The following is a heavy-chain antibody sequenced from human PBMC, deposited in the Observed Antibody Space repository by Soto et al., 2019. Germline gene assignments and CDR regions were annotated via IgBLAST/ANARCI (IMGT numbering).Heavy chain of an antibody. CDR3: ARDTFRITMVRAPSAFDI. Sequence: ASVKVSCKASGYTFTSYYMHWVRQAPGQGLEWMGIINPSGGSTSYAQKFQGRVTMTRDTSTSTVYMELSSLRSEDTAVYYCARDTFRITMVRAPSAFDIWGQGTVVTVSS. J-gene: IGHJ3*02. V-gene: IGHV1-46*01. D-gene: IGHD3-10*01. CDR2: INPSGGST. CDR1: GYTFTSYY.